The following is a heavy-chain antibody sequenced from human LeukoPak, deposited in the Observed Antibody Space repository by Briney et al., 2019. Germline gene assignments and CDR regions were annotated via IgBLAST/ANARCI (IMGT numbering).Heavy chain of an antibody. CDR2: ISSDGSST. J-gene: IGHJ4*02. V-gene: IGHV3-74*01. CDR1: GFTFSSYW. D-gene: IGHD2-15*01. Sequence: GGSLTLSCAASGFTFSSYWMHWVRQAPRKGLVLVSRISSDGSSTSYADSVKGRFTISRDNAKHTLYLQMNSLRAEDTAVYYCAREVACSGGSCYSRFFDYWGQGTLVTVSS. CDR3: AREVACSGGSCYSRFFDY.